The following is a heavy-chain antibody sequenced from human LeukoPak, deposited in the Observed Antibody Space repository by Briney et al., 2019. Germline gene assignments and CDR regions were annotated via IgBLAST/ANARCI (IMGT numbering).Heavy chain of an antibody. V-gene: IGHV3-53*01. Sequence: PGGSLRLSCAASGFTVSSNYMSWVRQAPGKGLEWVSVIYSGGSTYYADSVKGRFTISRDNSKNTLYLQMNSLRAEDTAVYYCARELGTGVRWFDPWGQGTLVTVSS. CDR1: GFTVSSNY. CDR2: IYSGGST. CDR3: ARELGTGVRWFDP. J-gene: IGHJ5*02. D-gene: IGHD3-16*01.